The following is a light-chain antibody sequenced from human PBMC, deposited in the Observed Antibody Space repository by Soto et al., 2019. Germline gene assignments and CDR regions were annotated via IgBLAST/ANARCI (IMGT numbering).Light chain of an antibody. Sequence: EIVMTQSPATLSVSPGERATLSCRASQSVSNNLAWYQQKPGQAPRLLIYDASTRATGIPARFSGSGSGTDFTLTISSLQSEDFAVYYCQQYDNWPLTFGGGTKVEIK. J-gene: IGKJ4*01. CDR1: QSVSNN. CDR3: QQYDNWPLT. V-gene: IGKV3-15*01. CDR2: DAS.